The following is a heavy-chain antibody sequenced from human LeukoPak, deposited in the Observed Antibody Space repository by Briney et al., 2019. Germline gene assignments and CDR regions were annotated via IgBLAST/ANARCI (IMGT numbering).Heavy chain of an antibody. J-gene: IGHJ4*02. V-gene: IGHV4-30-2*01. CDR3: ARVGLGPVRGQVDY. D-gene: IGHD3-10*01. CDR2: IYHSGST. Sequence: SQTLSLTCAVSGGSISSGGYSWSWIRQPPGKGLEWIGYIYHSGSTYHNPSLKSRVTISVDTSKNQFSLKLSSVTAADTAVYYCARVGLGPVRGQVDYWGQGTLVTVSS. CDR1: GGSISSGGYS.